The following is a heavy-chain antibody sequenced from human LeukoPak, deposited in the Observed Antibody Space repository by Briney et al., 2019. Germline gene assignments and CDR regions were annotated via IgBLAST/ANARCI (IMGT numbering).Heavy chain of an antibody. CDR1: GDPISRES. CDR2: SYDSWRM. V-gene: IGHV4-4*08. Sequence: PSETLSLTCTVSGDPISRESWSWIRQAPGKGLECIGYSYDSWRMNYNPSLQSRVTISLDTSKNRLSLQLNSVTAADTAVYYCARRIQLWSYWHFDLWGRGTLVTVTS. J-gene: IGHJ2*01. CDR3: ARRIQLWSYWHFDL. D-gene: IGHD1-1*01.